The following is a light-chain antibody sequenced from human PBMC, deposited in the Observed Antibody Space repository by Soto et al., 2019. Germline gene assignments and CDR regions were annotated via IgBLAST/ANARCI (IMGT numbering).Light chain of an antibody. V-gene: IGKV4-1*01. CDR1: QSVLYSSNNKNY. Sequence: EIVMTQSPDSLAVSLGERATINCKSSQSVLYSSNNKNYLAWYQQRPGQPPKLLIYWASTRESGVPYRFSGSGSGTDFTLTITSLQAEDVAVYYCQQYESTPPTFGQGTKLEIK. J-gene: IGKJ2*01. CDR3: QQYESTPPT. CDR2: WAS.